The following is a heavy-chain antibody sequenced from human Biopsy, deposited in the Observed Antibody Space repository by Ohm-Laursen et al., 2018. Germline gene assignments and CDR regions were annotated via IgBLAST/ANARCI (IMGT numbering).Heavy chain of an antibody. Sequence: TLSLTCTVSGGSISSDYWSWIRQTPGKGREWIGYNYYSGSTNYNPSLKSRVTISVDTSKNQFSLRLNSVTAADTAVYYCARATNSTGWPYYYFYGMDVWGQGTTVTVSS. CDR1: GGSISSDY. V-gene: IGHV4-59*01. D-gene: IGHD2/OR15-2a*01. J-gene: IGHJ6*02. CDR3: ARATNSTGWPYYYFYGMDV. CDR2: NYYSGST.